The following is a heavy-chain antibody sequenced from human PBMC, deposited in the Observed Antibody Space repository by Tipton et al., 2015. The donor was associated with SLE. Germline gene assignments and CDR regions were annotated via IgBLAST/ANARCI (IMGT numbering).Heavy chain of an antibody. CDR2: IYYSGST. D-gene: IGHD5-24*01. Sequence: TLSLTCTVSGGSISSYYWSWIRQPPGKGLEWIGYIYYSGSTNYNPSLKSRVTISVDTSKNQFSLKLSSVTAADTAVYYCASVREGYNYDFDNWGQGTLVSVSP. V-gene: IGHV4-59*01. J-gene: IGHJ4*02. CDR3: ASVREGYNYDFDN. CDR1: GGSISSYY.